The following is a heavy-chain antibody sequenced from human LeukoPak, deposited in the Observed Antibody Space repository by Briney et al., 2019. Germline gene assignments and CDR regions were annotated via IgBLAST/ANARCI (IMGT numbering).Heavy chain of an antibody. Sequence: SGTLSLTCAVYGGSFSGYYWSWIRQPPGKGLEWIGEINHSGSTNYNPSLKSRVTISVDTSKNQFSLKPSSVTAADTAVYYCALLGYCSSTSCRFDYWGQGTLVTVSS. CDR2: INHSGST. V-gene: IGHV4-34*01. J-gene: IGHJ4*02. CDR3: ALLGYCSSTSCRFDY. D-gene: IGHD2-2*01. CDR1: GGSFSGYY.